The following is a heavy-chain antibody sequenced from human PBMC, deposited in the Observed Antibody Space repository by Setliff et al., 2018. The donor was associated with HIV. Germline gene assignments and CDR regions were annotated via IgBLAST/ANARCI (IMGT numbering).Heavy chain of an antibody. J-gene: IGHJ6*02. Sequence: ASVKVSCKPSGYTFTTYGLSWVRQAPGQGLEWMGWISTYSDGTSYAQNLQGRVTMTTDTSMSTAYMELRSLRFDDTAVYYCARDVEHMMDVWGQGTTVTVSS. V-gene: IGHV1-18*01. CDR2: ISTYSDGT. CDR1: GYTFTTYG. CDR3: ARDVEHMMDV.